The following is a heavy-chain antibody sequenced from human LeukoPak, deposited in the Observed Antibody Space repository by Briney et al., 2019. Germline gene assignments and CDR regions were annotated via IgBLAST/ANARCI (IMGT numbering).Heavy chain of an antibody. CDR3: AKAAQYSGSYYAGFDI. D-gene: IGHD1-26*01. J-gene: IGHJ3*02. CDR2: ISGSGGGT. CDR1: GFTFSIYV. Sequence: GGSLRLSCAASGFTFSIYVMSWVRQAPGKGLEWVSGISGSGGGTYYADSVKGRFTISRDNPKNTLNPQMNSLTADDTAVYYCAKAAQYSGSYYAGFDIWGQGTMVTVSS. V-gene: IGHV3-23*01.